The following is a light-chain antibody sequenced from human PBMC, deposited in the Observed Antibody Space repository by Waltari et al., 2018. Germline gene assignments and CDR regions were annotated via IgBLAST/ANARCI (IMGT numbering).Light chain of an antibody. J-gene: IGLJ2*01. CDR2: QDS. Sequence: SYELTQPPSVSVSPGQTASLTCSGDKLGDKYACWYQQKPGQSPVLVIYQDSKRPSGIPERFSGSNSGNKATLTISGTQAMDEADYYCQAWDSSTAGVFGGGTKLTVL. CDR1: KLGDKY. V-gene: IGLV3-1*01. CDR3: QAWDSSTAGV.